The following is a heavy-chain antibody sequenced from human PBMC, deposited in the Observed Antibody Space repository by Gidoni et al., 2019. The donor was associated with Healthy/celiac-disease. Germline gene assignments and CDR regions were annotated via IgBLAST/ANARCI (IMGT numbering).Heavy chain of an antibody. Sequence: EVQLVESGGGLVKPGGSLRLSCAASGFTFSSYSMNWVRQAPGKGLEWVSSISSSSSYIYYADSVKGRFTISRDNAKNSLYLQMNSLRAEDTAVYYCARDKVVAAAGSFSDAFDIWGQGTMVTVSS. CDR1: GFTFSSYS. CDR2: ISSSSSYI. J-gene: IGHJ3*02. CDR3: ARDKVVAAAGSFSDAFDI. D-gene: IGHD6-13*01. V-gene: IGHV3-21*01.